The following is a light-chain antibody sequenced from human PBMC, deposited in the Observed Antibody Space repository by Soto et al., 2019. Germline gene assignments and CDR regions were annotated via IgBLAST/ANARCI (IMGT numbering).Light chain of an antibody. CDR1: SSDVGGYNY. J-gene: IGLJ1*01. V-gene: IGLV2-14*01. CDR2: EVT. Sequence: LTQPASVSGSPGQSITISCTGTSSDVGGYNYVSWYQQHPGKAPKLMIYEVTNRPSGVSTRFSGSKSGNTASLTISGLQAEDEADYYCSSYASSSRYVFGTGTKVTVL. CDR3: SSYASSSRYV.